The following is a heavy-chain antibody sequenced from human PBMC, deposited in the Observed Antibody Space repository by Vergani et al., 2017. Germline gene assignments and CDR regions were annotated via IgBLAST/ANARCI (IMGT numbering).Heavy chain of an antibody. D-gene: IGHD6-6*01. CDR2: INPSGGST. J-gene: IGHJ6*03. Sequence: QVQLVQSGAEVKKPGASVKVSCKASGYTFTSYYMHWVRQAPGQGLEWMGIINPSGGSTSYAQKFQGRVTMTRDTSTSTVYMGLSSLRSEDTAVYYCARKVIEEYSSSSSMSYYYYMDVWGKGTTVTVSS. CDR3: ARKVIEEYSSSSSMSYYYYMDV. CDR1: GYTFTSYY. V-gene: IGHV1-46*03.